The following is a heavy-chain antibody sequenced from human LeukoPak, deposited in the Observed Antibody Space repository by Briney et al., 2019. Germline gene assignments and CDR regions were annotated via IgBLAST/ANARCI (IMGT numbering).Heavy chain of an antibody. V-gene: IGHV3-74*01. CDR2: INSDGSST. Sequence: PGGSLRLSCAASGFTFSSYWMHWVRQAPGKGLGWVSRINSDGSSTNHADSVKGRFTISRDNAKNTLYLQLHSMRAEDTAVYYCARAEWPSLLPQGWGQGTLVTVSS. CDR3: ARAEWPSLLPQG. CDR1: GFTFSSYW. D-gene: IGHD3-10*01. J-gene: IGHJ4*02.